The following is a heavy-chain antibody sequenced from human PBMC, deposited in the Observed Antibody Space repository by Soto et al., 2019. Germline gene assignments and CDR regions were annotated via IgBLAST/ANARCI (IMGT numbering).Heavy chain of an antibody. Sequence: EVQLLESGGGLVQPGGSLRLSCAASGLTFSNYAMSWVRQAPGKGLEWVSGTRGSGGSTYYADSVKGRFTISRDNSKNTLYLQMNSLRADDTAVYYCAKSGAIAALEPWGQETLVTVSS. D-gene: IGHD6-6*01. J-gene: IGHJ5*02. CDR3: AKSGAIAALEP. V-gene: IGHV3-23*01. CDR2: TRGSGGST. CDR1: GLTFSNYA.